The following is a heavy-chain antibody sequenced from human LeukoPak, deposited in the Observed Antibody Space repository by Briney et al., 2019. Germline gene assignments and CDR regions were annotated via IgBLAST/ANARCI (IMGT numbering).Heavy chain of an antibody. D-gene: IGHD3-22*01. Sequence: ASETLSLTCTVSGGSISSSSYYWGWIRQPPGKGLEWIGSIYYSGSTYYNPSLKGRVTISVDTSKNQFSLKLSSVTAADTAVYYCASLGSSGYYEPYYFDYWGQGTLVTVSS. CDR3: ASLGSSGYYEPYYFDY. CDR1: GGSISSSSYY. CDR2: IYYSGST. J-gene: IGHJ4*02. V-gene: IGHV4-39*01.